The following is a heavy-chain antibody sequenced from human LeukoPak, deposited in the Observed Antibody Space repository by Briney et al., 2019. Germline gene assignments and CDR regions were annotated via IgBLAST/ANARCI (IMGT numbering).Heavy chain of an antibody. CDR3: ATKSGSRFLWWFDP. Sequence: ASVKVSCKVSGYTLTELSMHWVRQAPGKGLEWIGGFDPEDGETIYAQKFQGRVTMTEDTSTDIAYMELSSLRSEDTAVYYCATKSGSRFLWWFDPWGQGTLVTVSS. D-gene: IGHD6-13*01. V-gene: IGHV1-24*01. CDR2: FDPEDGET. CDR1: GYTLTELS. J-gene: IGHJ5*02.